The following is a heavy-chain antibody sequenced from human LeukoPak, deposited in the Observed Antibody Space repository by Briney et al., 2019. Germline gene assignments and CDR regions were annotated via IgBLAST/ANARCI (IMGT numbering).Heavy chain of an antibody. CDR3: AREKSNWGYDY. V-gene: IGHV3-48*04. CDR2: ISSSSSNI. J-gene: IGHJ4*02. CDR1: GFTLSFYS. Sequence: QPGGSLRLSCTASGFTLSFYSMNWVRQAPGKGLEWVSHISSSSSNIFYADSVKGRFTISRDNAQNSLYLHMNSLRADDTAVYYCAREKSNWGYDYWGQGTLVTVSS. D-gene: IGHD7-27*01.